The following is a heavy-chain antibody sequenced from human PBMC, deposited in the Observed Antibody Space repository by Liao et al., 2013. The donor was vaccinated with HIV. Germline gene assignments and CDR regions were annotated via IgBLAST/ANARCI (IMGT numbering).Heavy chain of an antibody. Sequence: QVQLQQWGAGLLKPSETLSLTCAVYGGSFSGYYWSWIRQPPGKGLEWIGFIQYSGNTGYKSSLKSRLAMSVDTSKNQFSLTLRSVTAADTAVYYCARETPWSGSDSWGQGILVTVSS. V-gene: IGHV4-34*01. CDR1: GGSFSGYY. D-gene: IGHD3-3*01. J-gene: IGHJ4*02. CDR2: IQYSGNT. CDR3: ARETPWSGSDS.